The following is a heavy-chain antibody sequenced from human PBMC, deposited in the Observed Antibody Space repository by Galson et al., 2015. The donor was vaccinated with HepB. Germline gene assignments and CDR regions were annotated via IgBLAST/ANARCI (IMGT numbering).Heavy chain of an antibody. Sequence: SLRLSCAASGFTFSSYAMHWVRQAPGKGLEWVAVISYDGSNKYYADSVKGRFTISRDNSKNTLYLQMNNLRAEDTAVYYCAGSIAAAGNRFDYWGQGTLVTVSS. CDR3: AGSIAAAGNRFDY. V-gene: IGHV3-30-3*01. CDR2: ISYDGSNK. J-gene: IGHJ4*02. D-gene: IGHD6-13*01. CDR1: GFTFSSYA.